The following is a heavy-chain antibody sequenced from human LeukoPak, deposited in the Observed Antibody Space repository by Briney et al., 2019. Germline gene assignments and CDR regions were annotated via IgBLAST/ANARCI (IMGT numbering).Heavy chain of an antibody. CDR3: ARDDFDGAINY. Sequence: SVKGSCTASGGTFSSYTISWVRQAPGQGLEWMGTIIPILGTANYAQKFQGRVTIIADKSTGTAYMELSRLKSEDTAVYYCARDDFDGAINYWGQGTLVTVSS. CDR1: GGTFSSYT. J-gene: IGHJ4*02. D-gene: IGHD4-17*01. V-gene: IGHV1-69*08. CDR2: IIPILGTA.